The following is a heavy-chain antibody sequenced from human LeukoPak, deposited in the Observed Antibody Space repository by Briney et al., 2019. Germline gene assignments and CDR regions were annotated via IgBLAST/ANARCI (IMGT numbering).Heavy chain of an antibody. Sequence: SETLSLTCTVSGGSMSSSFWSWIRQPAGKGLEWFGCIYSSGRINYNPSLKSRVTISLDTSKNQFSLNLSSVTAADTAIFYCAGLGNGRTFDYWGQGTLVPVSS. CDR3: AGLGNGRTFDY. D-gene: IGHD2-8*01. J-gene: IGHJ4*02. V-gene: IGHV4-4*07. CDR1: GGSMSSSF. CDR2: IYSSGRI.